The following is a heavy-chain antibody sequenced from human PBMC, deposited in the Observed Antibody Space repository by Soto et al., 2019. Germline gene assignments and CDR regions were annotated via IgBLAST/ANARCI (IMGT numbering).Heavy chain of an antibody. CDR3: AKSRRQVVATQGEYYYYYYMDV. D-gene: IGHD5-12*01. CDR2: ISGSGGST. CDR1: GFTFSSYA. V-gene: IGHV3-23*01. J-gene: IGHJ6*03. Sequence: GGSLRLSCAASGFTFSSYAMSWVRQAPGKGLEWVSAISGSGGSTYYADSVKGRFTISRDNSKNTLYLQMNSLRAEDTAVYYCAKSRRQVVATQGEYYYYYYMDVWGKGTTVTVSS.